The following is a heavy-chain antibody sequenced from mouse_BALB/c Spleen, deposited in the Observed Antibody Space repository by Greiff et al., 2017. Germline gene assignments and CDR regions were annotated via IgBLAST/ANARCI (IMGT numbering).Heavy chain of an antibody. CDR1: GYSFTSYW. D-gene: IGHD1-1*01. V-gene: IGHV1-74*01. Sequence: QVQLQQPGAELVRPGASVKLSCTASGYSFTSYWLNWVQQRPGQGLEWIGMIHPSDSETRFNQKFKDKATMTVDKSSNTAYKQLSSPTTEDTAVYDCAKGGEEGSSYYAMDYWGQGTSVTVSS. J-gene: IGHJ4*01. CDR3: AKGGEEGSSYYAMDY. CDR2: IHPSDSET.